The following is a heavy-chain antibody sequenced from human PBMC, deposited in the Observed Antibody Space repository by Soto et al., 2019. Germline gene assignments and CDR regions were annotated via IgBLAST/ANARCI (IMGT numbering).Heavy chain of an antibody. V-gene: IGHV4-4*07. D-gene: IGHD5-12*01. CDR3: ARDGGYTGYEEGNPFDI. J-gene: IGHJ3*02. CDR1: GGSISHHY. CDR2: MYVTGTT. Sequence: LSLTCTVSGGSISHHYWSWIRQPAGTRLEWIGRMYVTGTTNYNPSLKNRVSMSIDRSKNQFSLKLSSVTAADTAVYYCARDGGYTGYEEGNPFDIWGQGTMVTVSS.